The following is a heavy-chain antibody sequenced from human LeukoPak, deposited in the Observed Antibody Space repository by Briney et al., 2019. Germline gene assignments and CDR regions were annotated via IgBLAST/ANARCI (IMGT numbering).Heavy chain of an antibody. V-gene: IGHV3-21*01. J-gene: IGHJ4*02. CDR3: AREAAKGNDY. CDR1: GFTFSSYS. CDR2: ISSSSSYI. Sequence: GGSLRLSCAASGFTFSSYSMNWVRQAPGKGLEWVSSISSSSSYIYYADSVKGRFTISRDNARNSLYLQMNSLRAEDTAVYYCAREAAKGNDYWGQGTLVTVSS. D-gene: IGHD6-13*01.